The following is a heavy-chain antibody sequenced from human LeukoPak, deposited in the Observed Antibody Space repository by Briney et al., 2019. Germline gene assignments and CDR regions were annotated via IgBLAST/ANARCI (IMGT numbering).Heavy chain of an antibody. J-gene: IGHJ4*02. Sequence: GGSLRLSCAASGFTFSSYGMHWVRQAPGKGLEWVAFIRYDGSNKYYADSVKGRFTISRDNSKNTLYLQMNSLRAEDTAMYYCAKGLIAARGYFDYWGQGTLVTVSS. CDR3: AKGLIAARGYFDY. D-gene: IGHD6-6*01. CDR1: GFTFSSYG. CDR2: IRYDGSNK. V-gene: IGHV3-30*02.